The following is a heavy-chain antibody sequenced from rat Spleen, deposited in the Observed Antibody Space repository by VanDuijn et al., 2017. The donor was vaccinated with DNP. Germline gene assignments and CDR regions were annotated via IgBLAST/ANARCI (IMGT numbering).Heavy chain of an antibody. J-gene: IGHJ2*01. CDR1: GYSITSNY. V-gene: IGHV3-1*01. Sequence: VQLQESGPGLVKPSQSLSLTCSVTGYSITSNYWGWIRQFPGNKMEYIGHISYSGSPNYNPTLKSRISITRDTSKNQFFLHLNSVTTEDTATYYCARWVYYFDYWGQGIIVTVSS. CDR2: ISYSGSP. CDR3: ARWVYYFDY.